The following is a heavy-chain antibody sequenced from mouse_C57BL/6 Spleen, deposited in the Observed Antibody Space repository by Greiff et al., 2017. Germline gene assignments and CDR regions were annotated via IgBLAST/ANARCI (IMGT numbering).Heavy chain of an antibody. CDR1: GFSLTSYG. D-gene: IGHD2-1*01. CDR3: AREGGNRAMDY. V-gene: IGHV2-2*01. CDR2: IWSGGST. J-gene: IGHJ4*01. Sequence: QVQLQQSGPGLVQPSQSLSITCTVSGFSLTSYGVHWVRQSPGMGLEWLGVIWSGGSTAYNAAFISRLSISKDNSKSQVFFKMNSLQADATAIYYCAREGGNRAMDYWGQGASVTVAS.